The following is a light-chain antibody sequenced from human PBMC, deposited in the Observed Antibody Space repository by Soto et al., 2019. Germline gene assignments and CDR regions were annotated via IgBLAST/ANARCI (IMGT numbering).Light chain of an antibody. CDR3: QQYGSSPLT. V-gene: IGKV3-20*01. J-gene: IGKJ1*01. CDR2: GAS. CDR1: QTISSNY. Sequence: EIVLTQSPGTLSLSPGERATLSCRASQTISSNYLAWYQQKPGQAPWLLLYGASNRAAGIPDRFSGSGSGTDFTLTISRLEPEDFAVYFCQQYGSSPLTFGQGTKVEI.